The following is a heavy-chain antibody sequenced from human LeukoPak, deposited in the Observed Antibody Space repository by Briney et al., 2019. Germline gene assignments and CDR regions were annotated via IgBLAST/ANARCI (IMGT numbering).Heavy chain of an antibody. CDR2: ISSSSSYI. V-gene: IGHV3-21*01. J-gene: IGHJ4*02. CDR1: GFTFSSYS. CDR3: ARDFRNYHDY. Sequence: PGGSLRLSCAASGFTFSSYSMNWVRQAPGKGREWVSSISSSSSYIYYADSVKGRFTISRDNAKNSLYLQMNSLRAEDTAVYYCARDFRNYHDYWGQGTLVTVSS.